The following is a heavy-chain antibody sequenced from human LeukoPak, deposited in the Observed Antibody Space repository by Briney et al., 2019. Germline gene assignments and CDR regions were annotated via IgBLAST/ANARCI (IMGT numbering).Heavy chain of an antibody. CDR1: GFTFDDYA. Sequence: SLRLSCAASGFTFDDYAMHWVRQAPGKGLEWVSGISWNSGSIGYADSVKGRFTISRDNAKNSLYLQMNSLRAEDTAVYYCARDGWNYRTGLDYWGQGTLVTVSS. V-gene: IGHV3-9*01. CDR2: ISWNSGSI. D-gene: IGHD1-7*01. CDR3: ARDGWNYRTGLDY. J-gene: IGHJ4*02.